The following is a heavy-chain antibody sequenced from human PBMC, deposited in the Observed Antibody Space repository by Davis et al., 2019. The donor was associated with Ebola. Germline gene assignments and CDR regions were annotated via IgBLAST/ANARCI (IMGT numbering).Heavy chain of an antibody. CDR1: GDSISTYY. J-gene: IGHJ4*02. CDR3: ARARRNYDVSGYYLRIYFFDY. CDR2: IHYRGST. Sequence: GSLRLSCTVSGDSISTYYWSWLRQPPGRGLEWIGYIHYRGSTYYNPSLKSRMTISVDPSANQFSLEVRSVTAADTAMYYCARARRNYDVSGYYLRIYFFDYWGQGTLVTVSS. D-gene: IGHD3-22*01. V-gene: IGHV4-59*12.